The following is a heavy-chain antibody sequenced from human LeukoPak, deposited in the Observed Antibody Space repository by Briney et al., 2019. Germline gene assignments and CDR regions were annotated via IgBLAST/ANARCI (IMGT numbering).Heavy chain of an antibody. CDR3: ARDVVAAPGTWDY. CDR2: IYTSGST. J-gene: IGHJ4*02. Sequence: SETLSLTCTVSGDSISNFYWSWIRQPAGKGLDWIGRIYTSGSTNYNPSLKIRVTMSVDTSTNQFSLKLSSVTAADTAVYYCARDVVAAPGTWDYWGQGALVTVSS. CDR1: GDSISNFY. V-gene: IGHV4-4*07. D-gene: IGHD6-13*01.